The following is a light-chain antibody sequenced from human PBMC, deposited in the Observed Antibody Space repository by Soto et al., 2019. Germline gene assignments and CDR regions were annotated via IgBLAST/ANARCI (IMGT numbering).Light chain of an antibody. CDR2: LTS. CDR3: QQYGTSSRT. Sequence: EIVLTQSPATLSAFPGDRVTLSCRASQAVNTRLAWYQHKPGQAPRFLIYLTSNRAAGVPSRFSGSGSGTDFTLTISRLEPEDFAVYYCQQYGTSSRTFGQGTKVDIK. CDR1: QAVNTR. V-gene: IGKV3D-11*03. J-gene: IGKJ1*01.